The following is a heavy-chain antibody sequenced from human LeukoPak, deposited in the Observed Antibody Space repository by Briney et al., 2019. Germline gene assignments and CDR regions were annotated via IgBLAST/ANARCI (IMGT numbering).Heavy chain of an antibody. CDR3: ARDPIDIVVVPAAMTSTYYYYYMDV. Sequence: PGGSLRLSCAASGFTFSSYWMSWVRQGPGKGLEGVANIKQDGSEKCHVDSVKGRFTISRDNAKNSLYLQMNSLRAEDTAVYYYARDPIDIVVVPAAMTSTYYYYYMDVWGKGTTVTVSS. CDR2: IKQDGSEK. J-gene: IGHJ6*03. D-gene: IGHD2-2*01. V-gene: IGHV3-7*01. CDR1: GFTFSSYW.